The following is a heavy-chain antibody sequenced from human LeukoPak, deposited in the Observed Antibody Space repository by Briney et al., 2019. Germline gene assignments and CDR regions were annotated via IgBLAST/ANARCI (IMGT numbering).Heavy chain of an antibody. D-gene: IGHD2/OR15-2a*01. CDR1: GFTFSSYS. CDR2: ISSSSSYI. V-gene: IGHV3-21*04. CDR3: ARDRQPSSYIGMDV. J-gene: IGHJ6*02. Sequence: KPWGSLRLSCAASGFTFSSYSMNWVRQAPGKGLEWVSSISSSSSYIYYADSVKGRFTISRDNAKNSLYLQMNSLRAEDTATYYCARDRQPSSYIGMDVWGQGTTVTVSS.